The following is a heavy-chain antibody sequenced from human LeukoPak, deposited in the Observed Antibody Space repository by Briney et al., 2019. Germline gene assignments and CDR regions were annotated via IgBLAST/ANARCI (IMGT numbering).Heavy chain of an antibody. Sequence: SETLSLTCAVHGGSFSGYYWSWIRQPPGKGLEWIGEINHSGSTNYNPSLKSRVTISVDTSKNQFSLKLSSVTAADTAVYYCARGSRITMVRGVIRPRVFDYWGQGTLVTVSS. J-gene: IGHJ4*02. CDR1: GGSFSGYY. CDR3: ARGSRITMVRGVIRPRVFDY. V-gene: IGHV4-34*01. CDR2: INHSGST. D-gene: IGHD3-10*01.